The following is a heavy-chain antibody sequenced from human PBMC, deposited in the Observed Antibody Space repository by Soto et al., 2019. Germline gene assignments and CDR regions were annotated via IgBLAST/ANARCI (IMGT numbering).Heavy chain of an antibody. V-gene: IGHV1-69*01. CDR2: IIPIFGTA. J-gene: IGHJ4*02. D-gene: IGHD5-12*01. CDR3: ARGRDGYNERAFFDY. Sequence: QVQLVQSGAEVRKPGSSVRVSCKASGGSFNRHTISWVRQAPGQGLEWMGGIIPIFGTANYAQKFQGRVTITADESTSTAYMELSSLRSEDTAVYYCARGRDGYNERAFFDYWGQGTLVTVSS. CDR1: GGSFNRHT.